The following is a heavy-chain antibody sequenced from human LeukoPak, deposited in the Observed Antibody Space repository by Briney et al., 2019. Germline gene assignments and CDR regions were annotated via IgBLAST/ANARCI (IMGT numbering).Heavy chain of an antibody. CDR1: GFTVSSNY. J-gene: IGHJ4*02. CDR3: ARIDGSDDY. CDR2: IYSGGTT. Sequence: GGSLRLSCAASGFTVSSNYMSWVRQAPGKGLEWVSVIYSGGTTYYSDSVRGRFTISRDNSKNTLYLQMNSLTADDTAVYYCARIDGSDDYWGQGTLVTVSS. V-gene: IGHV3-53*01. D-gene: IGHD5-24*01.